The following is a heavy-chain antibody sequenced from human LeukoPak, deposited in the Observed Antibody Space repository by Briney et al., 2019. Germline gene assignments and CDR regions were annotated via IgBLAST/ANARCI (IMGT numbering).Heavy chain of an antibody. V-gene: IGHV4-59*01. CDR2: IYYSGST. Sequence: SETLSLTCTVSGGSISSYHWSWIRQPPGKGLEWIGYIYYSGSTNYNPSLKSRVTISVDTSKNQFSLKLSSVTAADTAVYYCARDNPYYYDSSGRGGWFDPWGQGTLVTVSS. CDR1: GGSISSYH. J-gene: IGHJ5*02. D-gene: IGHD3-22*01. CDR3: ARDNPYYYDSSGRGGWFDP.